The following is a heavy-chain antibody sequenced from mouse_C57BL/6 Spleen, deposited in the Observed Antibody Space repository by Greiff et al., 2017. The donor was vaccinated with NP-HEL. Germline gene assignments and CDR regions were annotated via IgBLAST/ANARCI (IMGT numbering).Heavy chain of an antibody. V-gene: IGHV1-80*01. J-gene: IGHJ2*01. CDR3: ARSAANWDYFDY. D-gene: IGHD4-1*01. CDR2: IYPGDGDT. CDR1: GYAFSSYW. Sequence: VKLMESGAELVKPGASVKISCKASGYAFSSYWMNWVKQRPGKGLEWIGQIYPGDGDTNYNGKFKGKATLTADKSSSTAYMQLSSLTSEDSAVYFCARSAANWDYFDYWGQGTTLTVSS.